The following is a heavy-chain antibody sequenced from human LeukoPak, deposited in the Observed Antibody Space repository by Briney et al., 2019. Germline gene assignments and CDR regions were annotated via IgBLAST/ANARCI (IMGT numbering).Heavy chain of an antibody. CDR1: GGTFSSYA. J-gene: IGHJ3*02. V-gene: IGHV1-46*01. CDR2: INPSGGST. D-gene: IGHD6-13*01. Sequence: ASVKVSCEASGGTFSSYAISWVRQAPGQGLEWMGIINPSGGSTSYAQKFQGRVTMTRDTSTSTVYMELSSLRSEDTAVYYCASPGIAAAGTDAFDIWGQGTMVTVSS. CDR3: ASPGIAAAGTDAFDI.